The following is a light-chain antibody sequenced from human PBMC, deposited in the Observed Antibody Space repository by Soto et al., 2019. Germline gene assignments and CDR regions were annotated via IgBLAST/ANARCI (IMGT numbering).Light chain of an antibody. CDR2: DAS. Sequence: AIQLTQTPSSVSASVGDRVTITCRATQDISNTLAWYQHKPGRGPMLLIFDASTLESGVPSRFTGSGSGTHFTLTISSLQPEDFATYICQQCKSYPITFGQVTRVEVK. CDR1: QDISNT. V-gene: IGKV1-13*02. CDR3: QQCKSYPIT. J-gene: IGKJ5*01.